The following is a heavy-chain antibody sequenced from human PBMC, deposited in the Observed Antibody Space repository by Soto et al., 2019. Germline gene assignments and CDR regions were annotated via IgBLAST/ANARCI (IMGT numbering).Heavy chain of an antibody. CDR2: ISGSGGST. CDR3: AKIGGVFDWLPKTTDY. CDR1: GFTFSSYA. J-gene: IGHJ4*02. Sequence: GGSLRLSCAASGFTFSSYAMSWVRQAPGKGLEWVSAISGSGGSTYYADSVKGRFTISRDNSKNTLHLQMNSLRAEDTAVYYCAKIGGVFDWLPKTTDYWGQGTLVTVSS. V-gene: IGHV3-23*01. D-gene: IGHD3-9*01.